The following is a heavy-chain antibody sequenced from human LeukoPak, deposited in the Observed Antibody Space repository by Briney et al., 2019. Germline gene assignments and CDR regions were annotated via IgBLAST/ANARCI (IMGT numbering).Heavy chain of an antibody. CDR1: GYSFTTYW. CDR2: IYPFDSDT. J-gene: IGHJ3*02. CDR3: ARRGVYSGYDEAFDI. V-gene: IGHV5-51*01. D-gene: IGHD5-12*01. Sequence: GESLKISCKGSGYSFTTYWIGWVRQMPGKGLEWMGFIYPFDSDTRYSPSFQGQVTISADKSISTAYLQWSSLKASDAAMYFCARRGVYSGYDEAFDIWGQGTMVTVS.